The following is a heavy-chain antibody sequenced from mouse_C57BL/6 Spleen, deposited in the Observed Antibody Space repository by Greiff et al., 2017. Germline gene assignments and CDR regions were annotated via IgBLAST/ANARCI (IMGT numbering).Heavy chain of an antibody. CDR3: ARALNWEVYFDY. D-gene: IGHD4-1*01. V-gene: IGHV5-4*03. CDR1: GFTFSSYA. CDR2: ISDGGSYT. J-gene: IGHJ2*01. Sequence: EVKVEESGGGLVKPGGSLKLSCAASGFTFSSYAMSWVRQTPEKRLEWVATISDGGSYTYYPDNVKGRFTISRDNAKNNLYLQMSHLKSEDTAMYYCARALNWEVYFDYWGQGTTLTVSS.